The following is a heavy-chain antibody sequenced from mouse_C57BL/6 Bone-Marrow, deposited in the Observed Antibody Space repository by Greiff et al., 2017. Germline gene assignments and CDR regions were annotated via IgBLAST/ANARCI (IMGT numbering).Heavy chain of an antibody. CDR2: INPGSGGT. J-gene: IGHJ2*01. CDR1: GYAFTNYL. CDR3: ARSGYFDY. Sequence: QLQQSGAELVRPGTSVKVSCKASGYAFTNYLIAWVKQRPGPGLEWIGVINPGSGGTNYNEKFKGKATLTADKSSSTAYMQLSSLTSEDSAVYFCARSGYFDYGGQGTTLTVSS. V-gene: IGHV1-54*01.